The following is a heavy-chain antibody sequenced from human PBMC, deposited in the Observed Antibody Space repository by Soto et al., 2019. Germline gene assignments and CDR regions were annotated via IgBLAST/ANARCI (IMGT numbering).Heavy chain of an antibody. Sequence: QVQLVQSGAEVKKPGSSVKVSCKASGGTFSSYALSWVRQAPGQGLEWMGGIIPIFGTANYAQKFQGRVTITADKSTSTAYMELSSLRSEDTTVYYCARDLHYDILTGYYNHDAFDIWGQGTMVTVSS. V-gene: IGHV1-69*06. CDR3: ARDLHYDILTGYYNHDAFDI. D-gene: IGHD3-9*01. CDR1: GGTFSSYA. CDR2: IIPIFGTA. J-gene: IGHJ3*02.